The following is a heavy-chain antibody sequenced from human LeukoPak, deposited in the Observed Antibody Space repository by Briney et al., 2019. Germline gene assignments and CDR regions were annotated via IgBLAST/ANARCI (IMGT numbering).Heavy chain of an antibody. CDR2: SYYSGST. Sequence: SETLSLTCTVSGDSINNYYWNWIRQPPGKGLEWIGYSYYSGSTNYNPSLTSRVTISIDTSKKHFSLKLCSVTAADTAVYYCARRRVLTGSSRGDAFDIWGQGTVVTVSS. D-gene: IGHD3-9*01. J-gene: IGHJ3*02. CDR1: GDSINNYY. V-gene: IGHV4-59*08. CDR3: ARRRVLTGSSRGDAFDI.